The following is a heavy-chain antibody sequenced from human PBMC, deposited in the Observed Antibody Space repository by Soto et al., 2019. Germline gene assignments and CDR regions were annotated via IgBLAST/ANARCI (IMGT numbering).Heavy chain of an antibody. Sequence: LSLTCAVYGGSLSGYCWSWIRQPPGKGLEWIGEINHSGRTNYNPSLKSRVTISVDTSKSQFSLKLSSVTAADTAVYYCARGRKYYDFWSGYSHPRYYFNYWGQGTLVTVSS. CDR2: INHSGRT. J-gene: IGHJ4*02. D-gene: IGHD3-3*01. CDR1: GGSLSGYC. V-gene: IGHV4-34*01. CDR3: ARGRKYYDFWSGYSHPRYYFNY.